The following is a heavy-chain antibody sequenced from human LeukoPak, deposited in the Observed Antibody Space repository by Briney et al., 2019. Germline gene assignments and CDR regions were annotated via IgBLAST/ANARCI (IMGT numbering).Heavy chain of an antibody. CDR3: ARDLHKIYTYGGDQNWYFDL. CDR2: IIPIFGTA. CDR1: GGTFSSYA. D-gene: IGHD5-18*01. J-gene: IGHJ2*01. V-gene: IGHV1-69*13. Sequence: GASVKVSCKASGGTFSSYAISWVRQAPGQGLEWMGGIIPIFGTANYAQKFQGRVTITADESTSTAYMELSSLRSEDTAVYYCARDLHKIYTYGGDQNWYFDLWGRGTLVSVSS.